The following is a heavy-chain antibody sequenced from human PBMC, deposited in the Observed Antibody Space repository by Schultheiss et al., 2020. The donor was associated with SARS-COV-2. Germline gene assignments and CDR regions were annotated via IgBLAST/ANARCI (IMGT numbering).Heavy chain of an antibody. CDR1: GFTVSSNY. V-gene: IGHV3-23*01. Sequence: GGSLRLSCAASGFTVSSNYMSWVRQAPGKGLEWVSSISGSGRSTYYADSTKGRFTISRDNSKNMLYLQLNSLRAEDTAVYYCAKDREVIVPAASDYWGQGTLVTVSS. CDR2: ISGSGRST. D-gene: IGHD2-2*01. J-gene: IGHJ4*02. CDR3: AKDREVIVPAASDY.